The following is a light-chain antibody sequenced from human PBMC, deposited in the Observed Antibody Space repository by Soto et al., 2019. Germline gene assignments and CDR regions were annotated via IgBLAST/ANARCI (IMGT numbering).Light chain of an antibody. CDR2: DAS. Sequence: DIQRTQSPSTLSASVGDRVTITCRARQTISIWLAWYQQKPGKAPKLLIYDASILESGVPSRFSGSGSGTEFTLTISSLQPDDCATYYCQQYNSYRTFGQGTKVDIK. CDR3: QQYNSYRT. J-gene: IGKJ1*01. CDR1: QTISIW. V-gene: IGKV1-5*01.